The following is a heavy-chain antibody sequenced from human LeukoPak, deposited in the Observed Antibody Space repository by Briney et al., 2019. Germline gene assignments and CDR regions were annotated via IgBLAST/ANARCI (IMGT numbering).Heavy chain of an antibody. Sequence: GGSLRLSCAASGFTFSTYTMNWVRQAPGKGLEWVSYITSSSSTIYYADSVRGRFTISRDNAKNSLYLEMNSLRAEDTAVYYCAKFGWGSHGFDIWGQGTMVTVSS. CDR3: AKFGWGSHGFDI. J-gene: IGHJ3*02. D-gene: IGHD3-10*01. V-gene: IGHV3-48*04. CDR1: GFTFSTYT. CDR2: ITSSSSTI.